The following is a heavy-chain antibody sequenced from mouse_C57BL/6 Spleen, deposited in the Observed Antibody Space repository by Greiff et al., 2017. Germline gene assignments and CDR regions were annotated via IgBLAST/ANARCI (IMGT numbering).Heavy chain of an antibody. D-gene: IGHD1-1*01. J-gene: IGHJ2*01. CDR1: GYSITSGYY. V-gene: IGHV3-6*01. CDR3: AREERTGSTFFDY. CDR2: ISYDGSN. Sequence: EVKVEESGPGLVKPSQSLSLTCSVTGYSITSGYYWNWIRQFPGNKLEWMGYISYDGSNNYNPSLKNRISITRDTSKNQFFLKLNSVTTEDTATYYCAREERTGSTFFDYWGQGTTLTVSS.